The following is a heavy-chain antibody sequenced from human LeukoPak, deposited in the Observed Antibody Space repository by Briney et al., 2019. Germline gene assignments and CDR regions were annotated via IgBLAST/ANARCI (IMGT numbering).Heavy chain of an antibody. J-gene: IGHJ4*02. CDR2: INHSGST. D-gene: IGHD3-16*01. Sequence: GSLRLSCAASGFTFSNFAMSWIRQPPGKGLEWIGEINHSGSTNYNPSLKSRVTISVDTSKNQFSLKLSSVTAADTAVYYCARGYINITFGGVTPTYYFDYWGQGTLVTVSS. V-gene: IGHV4-34*01. CDR1: GFTFSNFA. CDR3: ARGYINITFGGVTPTYYFDY.